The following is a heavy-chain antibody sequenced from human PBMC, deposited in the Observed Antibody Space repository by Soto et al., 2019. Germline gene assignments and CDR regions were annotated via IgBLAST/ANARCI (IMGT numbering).Heavy chain of an antibody. CDR3: ARDRYTYMTTLVGYFDY. CDR2: ISYDGSNK. CDR1: GFTFSSYA. Sequence: QVQLVESGGGVVQPGRSLRLSCAASGFTFSSYAMHWVRQAPGKGLEWVAVISYDGSNKYYADSVRGRFTISRDNSKNTLYLQMNSLRAEDTAVYYCARDRYTYMTTLVGYFDYWGQGTLVTVSS. V-gene: IGHV3-30-3*01. D-gene: IGHD3-16*01. J-gene: IGHJ4*02.